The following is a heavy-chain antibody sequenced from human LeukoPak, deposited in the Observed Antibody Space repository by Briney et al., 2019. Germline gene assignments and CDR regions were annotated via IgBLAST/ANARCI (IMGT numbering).Heavy chain of an antibody. CDR1: GFTFSSYG. V-gene: IGHV3-30*02. J-gene: IGHJ4*02. D-gene: IGHD3-10*01. CDR2: IRYDGSNK. Sequence: GGSLRLSCAASGFTFSSYGMHWVRQAPGKGLEWVAFIRYDGSNKYYADSVKGRFTISRDNSKNTLYLQMNSLRAEDTAVYYCEKDWTIRGVIISLDYWGQGTLVTVSS. CDR3: EKDWTIRGVIISLDY.